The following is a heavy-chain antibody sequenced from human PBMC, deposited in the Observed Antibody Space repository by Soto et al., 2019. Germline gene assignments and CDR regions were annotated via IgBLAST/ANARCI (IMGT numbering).Heavy chain of an antibody. D-gene: IGHD2-15*01. CDR1: GGSISSYY. J-gene: IGHJ6*03. V-gene: IGHV4-59*01. CDR3: ARIDSSGYCSGGSCSRVYYYMDV. Sequence: SETLSLTCTVAGGSISSYYWSWIRQPPGKGLEWIGYIYYSGSTNYNPSLKSRVTISVDTSKNQFSLKLSSVTAADTAVYYCARIDSSGYCSGGSCSRVYYYMDVWGKGTTVTVSS. CDR2: IYYSGST.